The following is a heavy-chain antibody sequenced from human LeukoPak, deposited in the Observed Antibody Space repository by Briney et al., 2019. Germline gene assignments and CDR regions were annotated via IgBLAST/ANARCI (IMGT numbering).Heavy chain of an antibody. CDR1: GFTFSHYG. CDR2: IWYDGSDE. CDR3: ARWGISAAHDALDI. V-gene: IGHV3-33*08. J-gene: IGHJ3*02. D-gene: IGHD6-25*01. Sequence: GGSLRLSCAASGFTFSHYGMHWVRQAPGKGLEWVALIWYDGSDEYYADSVKGRFTISRDNSKNMVYLQMNSLRADDTAVYYCARWGISAAHDALDIWGQGTMVTLSS.